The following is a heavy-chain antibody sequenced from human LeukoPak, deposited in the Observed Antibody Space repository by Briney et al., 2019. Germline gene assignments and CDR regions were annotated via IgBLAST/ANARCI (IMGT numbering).Heavy chain of an antibody. D-gene: IGHD2-15*01. V-gene: IGHV4-4*07. J-gene: IGHJ4*02. CDR3: ARGYCSGGNCYYFDY. Sequence: PSETLSLTCTVSGDSISSYYWSWIRQPAGKGLEGIGRIYTSGSTNYNPSLKSRVTMSVDTSKNQFSLKLSSVTAADTAVYYCARGYCSGGNCYYFDYWGQGTLVTVSS. CDR2: IYTSGST. CDR1: GDSISSYY.